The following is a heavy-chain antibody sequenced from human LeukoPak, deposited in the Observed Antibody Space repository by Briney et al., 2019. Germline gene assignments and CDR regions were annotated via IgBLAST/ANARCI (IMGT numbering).Heavy chain of an antibody. CDR1: GVTFRDYA. Sequence: GGCLRLSCSASGVTFRDYAMTWVCQVPEKGLECVSAVNDAGASAYYADSVQGRFTISRDNSKNTLYLHMNSLRRDDTVTYYCAKGFDRAIRAFDCWGKGTVVTVT. D-gene: IGHD3-9*01. J-gene: IGHJ4*02. CDR2: VNDAGASA. V-gene: IGHV3-23*01. CDR3: AKGFDRAIRAFDC.